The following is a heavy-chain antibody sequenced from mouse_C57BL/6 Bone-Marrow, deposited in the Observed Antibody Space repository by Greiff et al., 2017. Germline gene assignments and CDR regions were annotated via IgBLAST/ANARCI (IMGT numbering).Heavy chain of an antibody. J-gene: IGHJ4*01. D-gene: IGHD2-3*01. Sequence: QVQLQQSGAELARPGASVKMSCKASGYTFTSYTMHWVKQRPEQGLEWIGYINPSSGYTKYNQKFKDKATLTADKSSSTAYMQLSSLTSEDSAVYYCARRRWLLRVYAMDYWGQGTSVTVSS. CDR1: GYTFTSYT. CDR2: INPSSGYT. CDR3: ARRRWLLRVYAMDY. V-gene: IGHV1-4*01.